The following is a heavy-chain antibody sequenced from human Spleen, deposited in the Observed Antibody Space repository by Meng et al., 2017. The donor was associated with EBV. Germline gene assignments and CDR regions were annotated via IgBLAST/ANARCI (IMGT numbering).Heavy chain of an antibody. J-gene: IGHJ5*02. D-gene: IGHD6-19*01. V-gene: IGHV1-69*06. CDR2: FTPIFGTT. CDR1: GGTFSRYT. CDR3: ASLNDYSSGSTS. Sequence: QLTLVQCGAEVKKPGSWMKVACKASGGTFSRYTFSWVRQAPGQGLEWMAGFTPIFGTTNYAQKFDDRLTISADTSTTTVYMELSSLRSEDTAVYFCASLNDYSSGSTSWGQGTLVTVSS.